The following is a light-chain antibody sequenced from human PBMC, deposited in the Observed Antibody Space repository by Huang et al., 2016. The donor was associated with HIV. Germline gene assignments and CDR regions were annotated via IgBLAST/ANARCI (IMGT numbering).Light chain of an antibody. Sequence: IVMTQSPAILSVSPGERATLSCRASQTVSNNLVWYQQKPGQAPRRLSYRESTRATGIPARFSGSGSGTQFTLTISSLQSEDFALYYCHQYNEWPRTFGQGTRVEI. CDR3: HQYNEWPRT. J-gene: IGKJ1*01. CDR1: QTVSNN. CDR2: RES. V-gene: IGKV3-15*01.